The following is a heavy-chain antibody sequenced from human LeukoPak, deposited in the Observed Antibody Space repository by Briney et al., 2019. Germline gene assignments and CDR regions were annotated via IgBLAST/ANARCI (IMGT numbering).Heavy chain of an antibody. V-gene: IGHV4-59*01. J-gene: IGHJ2*01. D-gene: IGHD4-23*01. CDR2: IYYRGNT. CDR1: GGSISSFY. CDR3: ARDLDNGSSSIWYFDL. Sequence: SETLSLTCTVSGGSISSFYWSWIRQPPGKGLEWLGYIYYRGNTQYNPSLKSRVTISVDTYKNQFSLRLTSVTAADTAVYYCARDLDNGSSSIWYFDLWGRGTLVTVSS.